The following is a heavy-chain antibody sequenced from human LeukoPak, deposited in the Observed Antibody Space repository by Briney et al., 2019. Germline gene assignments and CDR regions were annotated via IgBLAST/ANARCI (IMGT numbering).Heavy chain of an antibody. CDR3: GRVGNRNYAY. CDR1: GFTFSSYS. CDR2: INGNGADT. D-gene: IGHD7-27*01. Sequence: GGSLRLSCAASGFTFSSYSMHWVRQAPEKGLEYVSAINGNGADTFYANSVKGRFTISRDNSKNMLYLQMGSLKAEDMSIYYVGRVGNRNYAYWGRGTLVTVSS. J-gene: IGHJ4*02. V-gene: IGHV3-64*01.